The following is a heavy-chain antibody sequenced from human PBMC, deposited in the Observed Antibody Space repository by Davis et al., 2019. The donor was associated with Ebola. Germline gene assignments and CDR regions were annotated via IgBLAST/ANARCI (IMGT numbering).Heavy chain of an antibody. Sequence: GGSLRLSCAASGFTFSGSAMHWVRQASGKGLEWVGRIRSKANSYATAYAASVKGRFTISRDDSKNTAYLQMNSLKTEDTAVYYCTRSPPSVYDYIWGSYRPPFDIWGQGTMVTVSS. CDR1: GFTFSGSA. CDR2: IRSKANSYAT. D-gene: IGHD3-16*02. V-gene: IGHV3-73*01. CDR3: TRSPPSVYDYIWGSYRPPFDI. J-gene: IGHJ3*02.